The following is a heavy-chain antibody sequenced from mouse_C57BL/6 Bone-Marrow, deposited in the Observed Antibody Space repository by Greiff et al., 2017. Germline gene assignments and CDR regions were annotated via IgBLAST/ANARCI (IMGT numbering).Heavy chain of an antibody. CDR2: INPYNGDT. J-gene: IGHJ4*01. Sequence: EVKLMESGPELVKPGDSVKISCKASGYSFTGYFMNWVMQSHGKSLEWIGRINPYNGDTFYNQKFKGKATLTVDKSSSTAHMELRSLTSEDSAVYYCASRIYYGNYGFYAMDYWGQGTSVTVSS. CDR3: ASRIYYGNYGFYAMDY. D-gene: IGHD2-1*01. CDR1: GYSFTGYF. V-gene: IGHV1-20*01.